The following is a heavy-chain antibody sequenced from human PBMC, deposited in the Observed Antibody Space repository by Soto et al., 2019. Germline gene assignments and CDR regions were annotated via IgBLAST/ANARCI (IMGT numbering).Heavy chain of an antibody. J-gene: IGHJ4*02. Sequence: LRLSCAASGFTFSNYAMHWVRQAPGKGLEWVAVISKDGSNKYYGDFVKGRFTISRDSSKNTLYLQMNSLRDEDTAVYYCAKETGPQGGFDYWGQGTLVTVSS. D-gene: IGHD3-9*01. CDR2: ISKDGSNK. V-gene: IGHV3-30*18. CDR3: AKETGPQGGFDY. CDR1: GFTFSNYA.